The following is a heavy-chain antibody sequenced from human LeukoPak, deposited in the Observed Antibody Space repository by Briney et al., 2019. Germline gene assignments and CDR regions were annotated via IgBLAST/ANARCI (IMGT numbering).Heavy chain of an antibody. CDR3: ARDALVAFDY. D-gene: IGHD2-15*01. CDR2: IYTSGST. J-gene: IGHJ4*02. Sequence: ASETLSLTCAVYGGSFSSYYWSWIRQPAGKGLEWIGRIYTSGSTNYNPSLKSRVTMSVDTSKNQFSLKLSSVTAADTAVYYCARDALVAFDYWGQGTLVTVSS. CDR1: GGSFSSYY. V-gene: IGHV4-4*07.